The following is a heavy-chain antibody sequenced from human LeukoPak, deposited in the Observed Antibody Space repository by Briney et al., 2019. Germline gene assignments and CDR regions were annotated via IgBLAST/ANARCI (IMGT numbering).Heavy chain of an antibody. J-gene: IGHJ4*02. V-gene: IGHV3-23*01. CDR2: INDSGGNT. CDR3: AKETRVAGWYSDY. CDR1: GFTFSSYP. D-gene: IGHD6-19*01. Sequence: GGSLRLSCAASGFTFSSYPMSWVRQAPGKGLEGVSSINDSGGNTYNADSVKGRFTISRDNSKNTLYLQMNSLRAEDTAVYYCAKETRVAGWYSDYWGQGTLVAVSS.